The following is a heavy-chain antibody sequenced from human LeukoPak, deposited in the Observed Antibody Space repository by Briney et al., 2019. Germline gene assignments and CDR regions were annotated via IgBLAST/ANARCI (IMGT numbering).Heavy chain of an antibody. J-gene: IGHJ4*02. D-gene: IGHD6-13*01. CDR3: AREAQQLVQRGEFDY. V-gene: IGHV6-1*01. Sequence: SQTLSLTCAISGDSVSSNSAAWNWIRQSPSRGLEWLGRTYYRSKRYNDYAVSVKSRITINPDTSKNQFSLQLNSVTPEDTAVYYCAREAQQLVQRGEFDYWGQGTLVTVSS. CDR2: TYYRSKRYN. CDR1: GDSVSSNSAA.